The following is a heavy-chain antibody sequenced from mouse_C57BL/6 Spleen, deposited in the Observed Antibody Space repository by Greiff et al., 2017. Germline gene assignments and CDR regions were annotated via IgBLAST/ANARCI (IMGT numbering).Heavy chain of an antibody. CDR2: ISSGSSTI. CDR1: GFTFSDYG. J-gene: IGHJ4*01. D-gene: IGHD2-2*01. Sequence: EVKLVESGGGLVKPGGSLKLSCAASGFTFSDYGMHWVRQAPEKGLEWVAYISSGSSTIYYADTVKGRFTISRDNAKNTLYLQMTSLRSEDTAMYYCASIYYGYDDYYAMDYWGQGTSVTVSS. CDR3: ASIYYGYDDYYAMDY. V-gene: IGHV5-17*01.